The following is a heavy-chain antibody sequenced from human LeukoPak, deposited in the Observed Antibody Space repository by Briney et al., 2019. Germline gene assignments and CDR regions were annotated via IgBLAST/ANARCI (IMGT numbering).Heavy chain of an antibody. J-gene: IGHJ3*02. Sequence: TGGSLRLSCAASGFTFSTYSMNWVRQAPGKGLEWVSSISSSSGYIYYADSVKGRFTISRDNAKNSLYLQMNSLRAEDTAVYYCAGGSLLWGAFDIWGQGTMVTVSS. CDR1: GFTFSTYS. CDR2: ISSSSGYI. V-gene: IGHV3-21*01. CDR3: AGGSLLWGAFDI. D-gene: IGHD2-2*01.